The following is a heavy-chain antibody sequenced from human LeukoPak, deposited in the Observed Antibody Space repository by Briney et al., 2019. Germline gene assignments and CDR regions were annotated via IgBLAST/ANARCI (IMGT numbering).Heavy chain of an antibody. J-gene: IGHJ4*02. CDR2: ISSSGSTI. CDR1: GFTFSSYE. CDR3: ARDGEVGYYYDSSGDFDY. Sequence: GGSLRLSCAASGFTFSSYEMNWVRQAPGKGLEWVSYISSSGSTIYYADSVKGRFTISRDNAKNSLYLQMNSLRAEDTAVYYCARDGEVGYYYDSSGDFDYWGQGTLVTVSS. D-gene: IGHD3-22*01. V-gene: IGHV3-48*03.